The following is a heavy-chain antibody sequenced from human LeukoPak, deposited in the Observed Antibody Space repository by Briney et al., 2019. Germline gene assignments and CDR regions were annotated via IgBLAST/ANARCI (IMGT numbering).Heavy chain of an antibody. CDR2: IYYSGST. J-gene: IGHJ4*02. D-gene: IGHD6-13*01. V-gene: IGHV4-59*01. CDR1: GGSISSYY. Sequence: PSETLSLTCTVSGGSISSYYWSWIRQPAGQGLEWIGYIYYSGSTNYNPSLKSRVTISVDTSKNQFSLKLSSVTAADTAVYYCATSIAAAEPDLCDYWGQGTLVTVSS. CDR3: ATSIAAAEPDLCDY.